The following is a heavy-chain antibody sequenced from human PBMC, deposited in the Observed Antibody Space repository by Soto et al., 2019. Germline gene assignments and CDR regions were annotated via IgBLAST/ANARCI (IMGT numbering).Heavy chain of an antibody. J-gene: IGHJ4*02. CDR2: IYHSGST. D-gene: IGHD3-3*01. CDR3: ARVWDYYFCSRYYIDD. CDR1: GYSISSGYY. Sequence: SETLSLTCAVSGYSISSGYYWGWIRQPPGKGLEWIGSIYHSGSTYYNPSLKSRVTISVDTSKNQFSLKLSSVTAADTAVYYCARVWDYYFCSRYYIDDCGQGSLV. V-gene: IGHV4-38-2*01.